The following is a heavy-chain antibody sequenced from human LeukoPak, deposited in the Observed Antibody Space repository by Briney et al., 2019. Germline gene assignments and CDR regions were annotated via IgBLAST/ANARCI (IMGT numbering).Heavy chain of an antibody. V-gene: IGHV3-20*04. J-gene: IGHJ6*03. CDR1: GFTFDDYG. D-gene: IGHD6-6*01. Sequence: GGSLRLSCAASGFTFDDYGMSWVRQAPGKGLEWVSGINWNGGSTGYADSVKGRFTISRDNAKNSLYLQMNSLRAEDTALYYCARDEYSSSSDYYYYMDVWGKGTTVTVSS. CDR3: ARDEYSSSSDYYYYMDV. CDR2: INWNGGST.